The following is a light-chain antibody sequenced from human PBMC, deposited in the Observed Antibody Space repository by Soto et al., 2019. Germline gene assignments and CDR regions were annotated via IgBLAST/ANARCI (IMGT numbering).Light chain of an antibody. V-gene: IGLV2-23*02. CDR1: SSDVGSYNL. CDR2: EVS. CDR3: CSDAGSSPWV. Sequence: QSALTQPASVSGSPGQSITISCTGTSSDVGSYNLVSWYQQHPGKAPKLMIYEVSKRPSGVSNRFSGSKSGNTDSLTISGLQAEDEADYYCCSDAGSSPWVFGGGTKLTVL. J-gene: IGLJ3*02.